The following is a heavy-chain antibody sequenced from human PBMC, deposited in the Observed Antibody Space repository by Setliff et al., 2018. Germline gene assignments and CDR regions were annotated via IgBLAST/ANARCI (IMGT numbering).Heavy chain of an antibody. CDR1: GVSVSRHY. D-gene: IGHD1-1*01. V-gene: IGHV4-4*08. CDR3: ARDVWGAGTGWFDP. CDR2: TYTGGST. Sequence: SETLSLTCIVSGVSVSRHYWSWIRQPPGKTLEWIGYTYTGGSTTHNPSLKSRVTLSLDTSKNHLSLNLTSVTAADTAVYYCARDVWGAGTGWFDPWGLGILVTVSS. J-gene: IGHJ5*02.